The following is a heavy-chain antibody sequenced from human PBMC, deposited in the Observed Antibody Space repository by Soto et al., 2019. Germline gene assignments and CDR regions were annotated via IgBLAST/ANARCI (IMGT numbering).Heavy chain of an antibody. CDR2: IYYSGST. CDR3: ARAVLPATAPFDY. D-gene: IGHD2-2*01. J-gene: IGHJ4*02. CDR1: GGSMSSYY. V-gene: IGHV4-59*01. Sequence: PSXTLSLTCTVSGGSMSSYYWSWIRQPPGKGLEWIGYIYYSGSTNYNPSLKSRVTTSVDTSKNQFSLKLSSVTAADTAVYYCARAVLPATAPFDYWGQGTLVTVSS.